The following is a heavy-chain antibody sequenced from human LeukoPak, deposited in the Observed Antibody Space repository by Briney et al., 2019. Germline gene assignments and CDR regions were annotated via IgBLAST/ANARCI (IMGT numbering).Heavy chain of an antibody. CDR3: AKDMNVRSSWRLDY. D-gene: IGHD6-13*01. CDR2: ISWNSGSI. J-gene: IGHJ4*02. V-gene: IGHV3-9*01. Sequence: GGSLRLSCAASGFTFSSYWMSWVRQAPGKGLEWVSGISWNSGSIGYADSVKGRFTISRDNAKNSLYLQMNSLRAEDTALYYCAKDMNVRSSWRLDYWGQGTLVTVSS. CDR1: GFTFSSYW.